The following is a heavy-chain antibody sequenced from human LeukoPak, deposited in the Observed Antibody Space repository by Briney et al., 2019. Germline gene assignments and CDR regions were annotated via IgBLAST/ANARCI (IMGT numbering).Heavy chain of an antibody. Sequence: GASVKVSCKASGYTFTGYYMHWVRQAPGQGLEWMGWINPNSGGTNYAQKFQGRVTMTRDTSISTAYMELSRLRSDDTAVYYCARDSIAAAGTDYYYCYMDVWGKGTTVTVSS. J-gene: IGHJ6*03. V-gene: IGHV1-2*02. CDR1: GYTFTGYY. CDR2: INPNSGGT. D-gene: IGHD6-13*01. CDR3: ARDSIAAAGTDYYYCYMDV.